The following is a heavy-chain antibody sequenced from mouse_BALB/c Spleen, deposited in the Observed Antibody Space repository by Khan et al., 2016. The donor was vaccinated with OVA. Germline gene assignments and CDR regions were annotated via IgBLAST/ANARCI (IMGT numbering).Heavy chain of an antibody. CDR1: GFTFSTFV. J-gene: IGHJ3*01. V-gene: IGHV5-9-1*01. CDR2: ISSAATYT. CDR3: ANGNYGWFAY. D-gene: IGHD2-1*01. Sequence: EVELVESGGGLVEPGGSLKLSCAASGFTFSTFVMSWVRQTPEKRLEWVATISSAATYTYYTDSVKGRFNISRDNAKNTLYLQSNSLRSEDTGIYYCANGNYGWFAYWGQGTLVTVSA.